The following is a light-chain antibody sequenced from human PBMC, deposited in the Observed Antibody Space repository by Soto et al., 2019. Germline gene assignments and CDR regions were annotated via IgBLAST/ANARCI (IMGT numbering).Light chain of an antibody. CDR1: QSVKSS. J-gene: IGKJ4*01. CDR2: DAS. V-gene: IGKV3-11*01. CDR3: QQRSNWPPVT. Sequence: EVVLTQSPAILSLSPGERATLSCRASQSVKSSLAWYQQKPGQPPRLLIYDASHRATGIPARFSGSGSGTDFTLTISSLEPEDVAVYFCQQRSNWPPVTFGGGTKVQI.